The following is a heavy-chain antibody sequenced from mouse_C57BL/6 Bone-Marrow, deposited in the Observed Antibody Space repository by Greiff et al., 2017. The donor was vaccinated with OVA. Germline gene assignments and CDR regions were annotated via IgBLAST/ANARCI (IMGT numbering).Heavy chain of an antibody. CDR2: INPSSGYT. V-gene: IGHV1-7*01. CDR3: AREGIYYYYAMDY. Sequence: QQSCKASGYTFTSYWMHWVKQRPGQGLEWIGYINPSSGYTKYNQKFKDKATLTADKSSSTAYMQLSSLTYEDSAVYYCAREGIYYYYAMDYWGQGTSVTVSS. J-gene: IGHJ4*01. D-gene: IGHD2-1*01. CDR1: GYTFTSYW.